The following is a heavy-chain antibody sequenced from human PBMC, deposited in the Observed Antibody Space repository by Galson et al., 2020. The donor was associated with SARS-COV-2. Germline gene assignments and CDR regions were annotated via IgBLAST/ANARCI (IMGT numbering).Heavy chain of an antibody. CDR1: GFTFSSYS. CDR3: AREVRYCSSGGSCNTYFDY. D-gene: IGHD2-15*01. J-gene: IGHJ4*02. CDR2: ISSSSSYI. Sequence: NSGGSLRLSCAASGFTFSSYSMNWVRQAPGKGLEWVSSISSSSSYIYYADSVKGRFTISRDNAKNSLYLQMNSLRAEDTAVYYCAREVRYCSSGGSCNTYFDYWGQGTLVTVSS. V-gene: IGHV3-21*01.